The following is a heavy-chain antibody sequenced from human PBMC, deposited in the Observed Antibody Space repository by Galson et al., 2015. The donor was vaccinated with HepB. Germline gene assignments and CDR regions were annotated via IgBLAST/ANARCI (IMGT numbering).Heavy chain of an antibody. Sequence: SLRLSCAASGFTVSSNYMSWVRQAPGKGLEWVSVIYSGGSTYYADSVKGRFTISRDNSKNTQYLQMNSLRAEDTAVYYCARVPYYDILTGYLGYWYFDLWGRGTLVTVSS. CDR3: ARVPYYDILTGYLGYWYFDL. V-gene: IGHV3-66*02. CDR1: GFTVSSNY. D-gene: IGHD3-9*01. J-gene: IGHJ2*01. CDR2: IYSGGST.